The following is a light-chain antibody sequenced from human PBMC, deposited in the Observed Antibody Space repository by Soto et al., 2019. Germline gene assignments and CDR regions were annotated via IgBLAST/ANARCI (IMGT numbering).Light chain of an antibody. CDR3: QQSYSSPET. CDR2: AAS. J-gene: IGKJ1*01. Sequence: DIQMTQSPSSLSASVGDRVTITCRASQSIASYLNWYQHKPGKAPKLLIYAASTLQSGVPSRFSGSGSGTDFTHTISSLQPEDFATYYCQQSYSSPETFGQGTPVEI. V-gene: IGKV1-39*01. CDR1: QSIASY.